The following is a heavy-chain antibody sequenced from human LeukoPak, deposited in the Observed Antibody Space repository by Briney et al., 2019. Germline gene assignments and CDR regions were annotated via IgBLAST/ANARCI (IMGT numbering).Heavy chain of an antibody. J-gene: IGHJ4*02. CDR1: GFSISNDW. D-gene: IGHD3-10*01. Sequence: GGSLRLSCAASGFSISNDWMSWVRQAPGKGLEWVARVKSRSAGETTDYAAPVKGRFTISRDDSKNTLYLQMNSLKTEDTAVYYCTLIQGWGSGSYYRDFWGQGTLVTVSS. CDR3: TLIQGWGSGSYYRDF. V-gene: IGHV3-15*01. CDR2: VKSRSAGETT.